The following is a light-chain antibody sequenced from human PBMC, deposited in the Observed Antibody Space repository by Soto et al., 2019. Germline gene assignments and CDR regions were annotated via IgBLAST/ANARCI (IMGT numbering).Light chain of an antibody. CDR2: GAS. Sequence: EIVLTQSPGTLSLSPGERATLSCRASQSVNSDYLAWYQQKPGQAPRLLIYGASNRATGIPDRFSGSGSGTDFTLTISRLEPEDFAVYYCHQYGSSTWTFGQGTKMEIK. CDR1: QSVNSDY. V-gene: IGKV3-20*01. J-gene: IGKJ1*01. CDR3: HQYGSSTWT.